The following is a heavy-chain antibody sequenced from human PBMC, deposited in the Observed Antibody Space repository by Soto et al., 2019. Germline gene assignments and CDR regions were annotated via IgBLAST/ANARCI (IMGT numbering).Heavy chain of an antibody. D-gene: IGHD5-12*01. CDR3: ARGQEGIVATH. V-gene: IGHV4-34*01. Sequence: QAQLQQWGAGLLKPSETLSLTCAVNGGSLTGYYWSWIRQPPGKGLEWIGEIKDGGSTNYSPSLRGRVTISADTSKNQFSLRLNSVTAADTAVYFCARGQEGIVATHWDQGTLVTVSS. J-gene: IGHJ4*02. CDR2: IKDGGST. CDR1: GGSLTGYY.